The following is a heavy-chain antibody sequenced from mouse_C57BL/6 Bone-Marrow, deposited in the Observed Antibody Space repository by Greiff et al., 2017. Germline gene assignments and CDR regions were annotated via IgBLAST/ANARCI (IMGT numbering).Heavy chain of an antibody. Sequence: QVQLQQSGPELVKPGASVKISCKASGYSFTSYYIHWVKQRPGQGLEWIGCIYPGRGNTKYNEKFKGKATLTADTSSSTAYMQLSSLTSEDSAVYYGARGWEERHYWAMDYWGQGTSGTVSA. CDR1: GYSFTSYY. D-gene: IGHD1-1*02. CDR3: ARGWEERHYWAMDY. J-gene: IGHJ4*01. V-gene: IGHV1-66*01. CDR2: IYPGRGNT.